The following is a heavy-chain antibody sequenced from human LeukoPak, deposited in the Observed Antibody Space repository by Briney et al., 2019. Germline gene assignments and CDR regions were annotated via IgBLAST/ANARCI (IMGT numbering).Heavy chain of an antibody. Sequence: SSETLSLTCTVSGRSINNGYFWGWIRQPPGKGLEWIASIHHSGTASYNPSLESRVTISVDTSKNQFSLRLSSVTAADTAVYYCAGDRGALGATVPAIFAVNFFDSWGQGTLGTVSS. CDR3: AGDRGALGATVPAIFAVNFFDS. CDR1: GRSINNGYF. V-gene: IGHV4-38-2*02. CDR2: IHHSGTA. D-gene: IGHD2-2*02. J-gene: IGHJ4*02.